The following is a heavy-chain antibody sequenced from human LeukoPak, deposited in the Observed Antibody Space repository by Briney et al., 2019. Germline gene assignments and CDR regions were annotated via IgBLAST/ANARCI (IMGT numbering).Heavy chain of an antibody. CDR1: EFTFSSYS. Sequence: GGSLRLSCAASEFTFSSYSMNWVRQAPGKGLEWVSYISSRSNIISYADSVKCRFTISTDNAKNSLYLQMNSLRDEDTAVYYCARDYQWSFDYWGQGTLVTVSS. D-gene: IGHD2-15*01. V-gene: IGHV3-48*02. CDR3: ARDYQWSFDY. CDR2: ISSRSNII. J-gene: IGHJ4*02.